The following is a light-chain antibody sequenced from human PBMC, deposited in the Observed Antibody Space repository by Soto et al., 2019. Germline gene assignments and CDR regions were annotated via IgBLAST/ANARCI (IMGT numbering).Light chain of an antibody. CDR3: AAWHDSLNAWV. CDR2: SNN. V-gene: IGLV1-44*01. J-gene: IGLJ3*02. CDR1: SSNIGSNT. Sequence: QSVLTRPPSASGTPGQRVTISCSGSSSNIGSNTVNWYQQLPGTAPKLLIYSNNQRPSGVPDRFSGSKSGTSASLAISGLQSEDEADYYCAAWHDSLNAWVFGGGSKLTVL.